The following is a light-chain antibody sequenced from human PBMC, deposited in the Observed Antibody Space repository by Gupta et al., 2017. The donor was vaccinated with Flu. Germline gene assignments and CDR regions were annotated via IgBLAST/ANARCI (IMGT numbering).Light chain of an antibody. CDR1: KHISSRY. CDR2: GAS. V-gene: IGKV3-20*01. CDR3: LHDCSSPST. J-gene: IGKJ4*02. Sequence: VLMQHPRSPLSSPGERGTISCRAGKHISSRYLAWYRQRPGQAPRLLIYGASNRPTGVPDRFSGSGSGTDFTLSLSRLEPEDFAMYYCLHDCSSPSTFGRGTNVEIK.